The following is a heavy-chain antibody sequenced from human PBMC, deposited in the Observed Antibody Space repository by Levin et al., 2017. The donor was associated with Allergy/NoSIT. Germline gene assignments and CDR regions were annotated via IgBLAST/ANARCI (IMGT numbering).Heavy chain of an antibody. CDR3: ARADAGYYDILTGYYMGVDY. V-gene: IGHV3-33*01. D-gene: IGHD3-9*01. J-gene: IGHJ4*02. CDR2: IWYDGSNK. Sequence: GGSLRLSCAASGFTFSSYGMHWVRQAPGKGLEWVAVIWYDGSNKYYADSVKGRFTISRDNSKNTLYLQMNSLRAEDTAVYYCARADAGYYDILTGYYMGVDYWGQGTLVTVSS. CDR1: GFTFSSYG.